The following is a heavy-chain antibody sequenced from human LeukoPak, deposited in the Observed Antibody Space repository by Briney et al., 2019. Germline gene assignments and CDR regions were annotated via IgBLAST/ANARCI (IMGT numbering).Heavy chain of an antibody. CDR3: ARDSGIAAAGTISGRFDP. D-gene: IGHD6-13*01. CDR2: ISSSGSTI. CDR1: GFTFSDYY. Sequence: PGGSLRLSCAASGFTFSDYYMSWIRQAPGKGLEWVSYISSSGSTIYYADSVKGRFTISRDNAKDSLYLQMNSLRAEDTAVYYCARDSGIAAAGTISGRFDPWGQGTLVTVSS. V-gene: IGHV3-11*01. J-gene: IGHJ5*02.